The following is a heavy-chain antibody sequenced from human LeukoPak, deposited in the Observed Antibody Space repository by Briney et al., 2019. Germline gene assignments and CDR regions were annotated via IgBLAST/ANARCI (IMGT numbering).Heavy chain of an antibody. Sequence: GGSLRLSCAASGFTFSSYAMHWVRQAPGKGLEWVALISYDGGNKYYADSVKGRFTISRDNSKDTLYLQMNSLRADDTAVYYSARGPYGDYSFDYWGQGILVTVSS. CDR3: ARGPYGDYSFDY. CDR1: GFTFSSYA. V-gene: IGHV3-30-3*01. D-gene: IGHD4-17*01. J-gene: IGHJ4*02. CDR2: ISYDGGNK.